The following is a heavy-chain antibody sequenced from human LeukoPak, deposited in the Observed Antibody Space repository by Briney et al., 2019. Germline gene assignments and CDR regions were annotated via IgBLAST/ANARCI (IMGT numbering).Heavy chain of an antibody. CDR3: ARFGGSYYYYMDV. J-gene: IGHJ6*03. D-gene: IGHD3-16*01. Sequence: SETLSLTCTVSGGSISSYYWSWIRQPPGKGLEWIGYTYYSGSTNYNPSLKSRVTISVDTSKNQFSLKLSSVTAADTAVYYCARFGGSYYYYMDVWGKGTTVTVSS. V-gene: IGHV4-59*01. CDR2: TYYSGST. CDR1: GGSISSYY.